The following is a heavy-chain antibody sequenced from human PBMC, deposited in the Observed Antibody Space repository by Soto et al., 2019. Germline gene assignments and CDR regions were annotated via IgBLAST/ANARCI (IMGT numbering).Heavy chain of an antibody. D-gene: IGHD5-18*01. CDR3: AKDEAMVGTAMMPFTGFAL. CDR1: GVGFDDYS. V-gene: IGHV3-9*01. CDR2: ISCDGGSI. J-gene: IGHJ3*01. Sequence: GWALRLSGAASGVGFDDYSMHLARRVPVNGREWVASISCDGGSIGSAGSVKARLTLYRDNAKHSLYLQMNSLTVEDAALYYCAKDEAMVGTAMMPFTGFALWGRGTMVTVSS.